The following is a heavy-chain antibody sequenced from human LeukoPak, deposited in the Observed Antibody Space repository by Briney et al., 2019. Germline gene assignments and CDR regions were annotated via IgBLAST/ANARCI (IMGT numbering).Heavy chain of an antibody. D-gene: IGHD4-17*01. CDR1: GFTFSSYS. J-gene: IGHJ5*02. CDR3: TRDYGDYWFDP. Sequence: GGSLRLSCAASGFTFSSYSMNWVRQARGKGLEWVSSISSSSSYIYYAASVKGRFTISRDNAKNSLYLQMNSLRAEDTAVYYCTRDYGDYWFDPWGQGTLVTVSS. CDR2: ISSSSSYI. V-gene: IGHV3-21*01.